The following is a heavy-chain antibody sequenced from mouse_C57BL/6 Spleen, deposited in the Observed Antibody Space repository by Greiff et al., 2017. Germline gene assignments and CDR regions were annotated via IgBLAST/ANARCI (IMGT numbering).Heavy chain of an antibody. CDR1: GYTFTDYY. CDR3: ARGRVDY. V-gene: IGHV1-76*01. D-gene: IGHD3-1*01. Sequence: VQLQQSGAELVRPGASVKLSCKASGYTFTDYYINWVKQRPGQGLEWIARIYPGSGNTYYNEKFKGKATLTAEKASSTAYMQLSSRTSEDSAVYFCARGRVDYWGQGTSVTVSS. CDR2: IYPGSGNT. J-gene: IGHJ4*01.